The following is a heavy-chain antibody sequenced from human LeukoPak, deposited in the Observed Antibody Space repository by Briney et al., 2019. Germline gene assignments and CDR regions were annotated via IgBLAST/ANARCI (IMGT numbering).Heavy chain of an antibody. CDR2: INPSGGST. CDR1: GYTFTSYY. D-gene: IGHD2-15*01. V-gene: IGHV1-46*03. J-gene: IGHJ4*02. CDR3: ARDENCSGGSCYFSFDY. Sequence: ASVKVSCKASGYTFTSYYMHWVRQAPGQGLEWMGIINPSGGSTSYAQKFQGRVTMTRDTSTSTVYMELSSLRSEDTAVYYCARDENCSGGSCYFSFDYRGQGTLVTVSS.